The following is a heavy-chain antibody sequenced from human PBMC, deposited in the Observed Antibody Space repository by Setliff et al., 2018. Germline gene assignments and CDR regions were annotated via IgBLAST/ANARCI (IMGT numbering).Heavy chain of an antibody. CDR2: IYHSGST. D-gene: IGHD5-18*01. Sequence: SETLSLTCAVSGYSISSGYYWGWIRQSPGKGLEWIGSIYHSGSTYYNPSLKSRVTISVDTSKNQFSLKLSSVTAADTAVYYCAREHGYSYGQTYYYYGMDVWGQGTTVTVSS. CDR1: GYSISSGYY. J-gene: IGHJ6*02. V-gene: IGHV4-38-2*02. CDR3: AREHGYSYGQTYYYYGMDV.